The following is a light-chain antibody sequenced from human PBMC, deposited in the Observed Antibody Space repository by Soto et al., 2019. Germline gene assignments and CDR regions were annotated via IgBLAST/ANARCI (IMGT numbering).Light chain of an antibody. V-gene: IGLV2-23*02. CDR3: CSYAGSFTIYV. J-gene: IGLJ1*01. CDR2: EVR. Sequence: QSVLTQPASVSGSPGQSITISCTGTSSDVGGYNLVSWYQQHPGKAPKLIIYEVRMRPSGVSNRFSGSKSGNTASLTISGLQPEDEADYYCCSYAGSFTIYVFGTGTKVTVL. CDR1: SSDVGGYNL.